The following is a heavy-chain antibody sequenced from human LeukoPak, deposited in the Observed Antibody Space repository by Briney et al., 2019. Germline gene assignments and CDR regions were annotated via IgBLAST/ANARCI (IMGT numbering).Heavy chain of an antibody. V-gene: IGHV4-39*07. CDR2: IYYSGST. CDR1: GGSISITSYY. D-gene: IGHD3-3*01. J-gene: IGHJ4*02. CDR3: ARDHDFWSGSYYFDY. Sequence: SETLSLTCTVSGGSISITSYYWGWIRQPPGKGLEWIGSIYYSGSTYYNPSLKSRVTISVDTSKNQFFLKLSSVTAADTAVYYCARDHDFWSGSYYFDYWGQGTLVTVSS.